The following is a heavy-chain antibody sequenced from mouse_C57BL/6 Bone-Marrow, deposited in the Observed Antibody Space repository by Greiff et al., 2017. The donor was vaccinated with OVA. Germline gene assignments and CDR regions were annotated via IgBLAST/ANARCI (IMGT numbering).Heavy chain of an antibody. CDR2: IYPGDGDT. V-gene: IGHV1-82*01. D-gene: IGHD2-5*01. J-gene: IGHJ4*01. CDR1: GYAFSSSW. Sequence: VQLQQSGPELVKPGASVKISCKASGYAFSSSWMNWVKQRPGKGLEWIGRIYPGDGDTNSNGKFKGKATLTADKSSSTAYMQLSSLTSEDSAVYFCARRTYSNYEDAMDYWGQGTSVTVSS. CDR3: ARRTYSNYEDAMDY.